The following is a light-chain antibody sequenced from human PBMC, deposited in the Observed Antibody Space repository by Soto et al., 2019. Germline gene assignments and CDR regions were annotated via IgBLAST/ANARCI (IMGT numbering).Light chain of an antibody. CDR3: KLWNSSSDPGV. V-gene: IGLV3-21*04. Sequence: SYELTQPPSVSVAPEKTATITCGGDNIGINAVHWYQQKPGQAPLLVVYYDSDRPSGIPARFSGSTSGNTGPLTISRVEAVDEADYYCKLWNSSSDPGVFGGGTKLTVL. CDR1: NIGINA. J-gene: IGLJ3*02. CDR2: YDS.